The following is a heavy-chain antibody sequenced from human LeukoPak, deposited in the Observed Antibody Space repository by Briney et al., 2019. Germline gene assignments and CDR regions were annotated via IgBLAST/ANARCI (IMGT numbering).Heavy chain of an antibody. Sequence: GGSLRLSCAASGFTFSSYDMHWVRQATGKGLEWVSAIGTAGDTYYPGSVKGRFTISREDAKNSLYLQMNSLRAGDTAVYYCARAYGLQLDYWGQGTLATVSS. V-gene: IGHV3-13*01. CDR3: ARAYGLQLDY. J-gene: IGHJ4*02. D-gene: IGHD1-1*01. CDR2: IGTAGDT. CDR1: GFTFSSYD.